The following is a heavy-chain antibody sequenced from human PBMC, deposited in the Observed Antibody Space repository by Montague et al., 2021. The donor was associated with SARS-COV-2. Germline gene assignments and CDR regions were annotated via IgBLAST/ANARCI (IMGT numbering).Heavy chain of an antibody. CDR3: ARQGSGSYYNWFDP. CDR1: GGSISSSSYY. J-gene: IGHJ5*02. D-gene: IGHD1-26*01. Sequence: SETLSLTCTVSGGSISSSSYYWGWIRQPPGKGLEWIGSIYYSGSTYYNPSLKSRVTISVDTSKNQFSLKLSSVTAADTAVYYCARQGSGSYYNWFDPWGQGTLVTVA. V-gene: IGHV4-39*01. CDR2: IYYSGST.